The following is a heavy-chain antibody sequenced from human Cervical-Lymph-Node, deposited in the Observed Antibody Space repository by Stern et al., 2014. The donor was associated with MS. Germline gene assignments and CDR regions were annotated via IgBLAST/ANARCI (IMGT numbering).Heavy chain of an antibody. D-gene: IGHD5-18*01. J-gene: IGHJ4*02. CDR2: IISSSSYI. V-gene: IGHV3-21*01. CDR1: GFTFSSYS. CDR3: AINSYGPPEGY. Sequence: VQLVQSGGGLVKPGGSLRLSCAASGFTFSSYSMYWCRQAPGKGLELFYAIISSSSYISYSDSVKGRFTISRDNSKNSLYLQMNSLRAEDTAVYYGAINSYGPPEGYWGQGTLFTVSS.